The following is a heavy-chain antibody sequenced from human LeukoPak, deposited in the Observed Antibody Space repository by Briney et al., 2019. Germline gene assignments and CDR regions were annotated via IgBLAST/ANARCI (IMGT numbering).Heavy chain of an antibody. CDR2: LIPIFGTA. CDR3: ARLRLSYYYDSSGYKATDY. J-gene: IGHJ4*02. Sequence: SVKVSCKSSGGTFSSYAISWVRQAPGQGLEWMGGLIPIFGTANYAQKCQGRVTITADESTSTAYMELSSLRSEDTAVYYCARLRLSYYYDSSGYKATDYWGQGTLVTVSS. V-gene: IGHV1-69*13. CDR1: GGTFSSYA. D-gene: IGHD3-22*01.